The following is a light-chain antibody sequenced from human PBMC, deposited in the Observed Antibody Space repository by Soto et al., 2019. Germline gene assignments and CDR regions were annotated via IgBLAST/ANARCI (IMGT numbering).Light chain of an antibody. J-gene: IGKJ1*01. Sequence: EIVLTQSPATLSLSPGERATLSCRASQSVGSYFAWYQQKPGQDPRLLIYDASNRATGIPARFSGSGSGTDFTLTISSLEPDDFAVYYCQQRGNWPVTFGQGTRVDIK. CDR3: QQRGNWPVT. V-gene: IGKV3-11*01. CDR2: DAS. CDR1: QSVGSY.